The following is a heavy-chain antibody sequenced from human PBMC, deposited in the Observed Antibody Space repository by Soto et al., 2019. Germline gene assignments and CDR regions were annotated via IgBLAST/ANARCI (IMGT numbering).Heavy chain of an antibody. J-gene: IGHJ4*02. CDR3: ARGPQSGETAMVRSYFDY. CDR1: GFTVSTNY. Sequence: SLRLSCAASGFTVSTNYLNWVRQAPGKGLGWVSVIFGDGSTYYADSVKGRFTISRDKSKNTVYLQMNSLRAEDTAVYYCARGPQSGETAMVRSYFDYWGQGTLVTVSS. CDR2: IFGDGST. V-gene: IGHV3-53*01. D-gene: IGHD5-18*01.